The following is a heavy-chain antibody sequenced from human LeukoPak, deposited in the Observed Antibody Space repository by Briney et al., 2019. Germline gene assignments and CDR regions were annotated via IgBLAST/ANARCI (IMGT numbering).Heavy chain of an antibody. Sequence: KPSETLSLTCTVSGGSISSGSYYWSWIRQPAGKGLEWIGRIYTSGSTNYNPSLKSRVTISVDTSKNQFSLKLSSVTAADTAVYYCARGLGTAMVTRTGWFDPWGQGTLVTVSS. V-gene: IGHV4-61*02. CDR3: ARGLGTAMVTRTGWFDP. D-gene: IGHD5-18*01. CDR1: GGSISSGSYY. CDR2: IYTSGST. J-gene: IGHJ5*02.